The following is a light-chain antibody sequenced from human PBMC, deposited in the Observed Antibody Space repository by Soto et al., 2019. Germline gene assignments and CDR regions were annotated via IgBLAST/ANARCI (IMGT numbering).Light chain of an antibody. J-gene: IGKJ1*01. CDR1: QSISSW. CDR3: QQYNSYWT. CDR2: KAS. V-gene: IGKV1-5*03. Sequence: DIQMTQSPSTLSASLGDRVTITCRASQSISSWLAWYQQKPGKAPKLLIYKASSLESGVPSRFSGSGSGTEFTLTISSLQPDDFATYYCQQYNSYWTFGQGTKVDTK.